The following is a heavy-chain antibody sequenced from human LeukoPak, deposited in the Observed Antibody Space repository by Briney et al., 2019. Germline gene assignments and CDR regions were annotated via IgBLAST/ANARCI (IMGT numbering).Heavy chain of an antibody. CDR1: GYTFSDYY. D-gene: IGHD3-10*01. V-gene: IGHV1-2*02. Sequence: ASVKVSCKASGYTFSDYYIHWVRQAPGQGLQWMGWINPNSGATNYAQKFQGRVTMTRDTSISTAYMELSRLTSDDTAVYYCARGPNTGAFDYWGQGTLVTVSS. CDR3: ARGPNTGAFDY. CDR2: INPNSGAT. J-gene: IGHJ4*02.